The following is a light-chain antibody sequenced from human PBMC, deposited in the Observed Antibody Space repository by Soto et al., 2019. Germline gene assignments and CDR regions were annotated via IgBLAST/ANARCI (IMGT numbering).Light chain of an antibody. CDR1: QSVSSY. CDR2: DAS. V-gene: IGKV3-11*01. CDR3: QQRSNWYT. Sequence: EILLTQSPATLSLSPGERATLSSRASQSVSSYLAWYQQKPDQAPRLLIYDASNRATGIPAMFSGSGSGTDFTLTISSLGPEDFAVYYCQQRSNWYTFGQGTKLEIK. J-gene: IGKJ2*01.